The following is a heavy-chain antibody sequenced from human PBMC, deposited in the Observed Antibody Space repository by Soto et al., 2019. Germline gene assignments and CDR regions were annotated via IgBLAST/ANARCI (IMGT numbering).Heavy chain of an antibody. CDR2: MSFDGSQK. CDR3: ARVKYNWDDPIDY. V-gene: IGHV3-30*03. Sequence: GGSLRLSCAASGFRFSDYYMGWIRQAPGKGLEWVGVMSFDGSQKYYAASVQGRFTISRDNPRNTVYLQMNSLKAEDTAVYYCARVKYNWDDPIDYWGQGTLVTVSS. D-gene: IGHD1-20*01. CDR1: GFRFSDYY. J-gene: IGHJ4*02.